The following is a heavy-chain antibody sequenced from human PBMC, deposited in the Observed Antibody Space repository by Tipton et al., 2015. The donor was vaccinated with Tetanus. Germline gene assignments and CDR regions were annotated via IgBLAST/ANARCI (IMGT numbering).Heavy chain of an antibody. D-gene: IGHD2-15*01. J-gene: IGHJ6*02. V-gene: IGHV1-8*01. CDR1: GYTFTSYD. CDR3: ARGLSSGGSSTQKYYYYGMDV. CDR2: MNPNSGNT. Sequence: QVQLVQSGAEVKKPGASVKVSCKASGYTFTSYDINWVRQATGQGLEWMGWMNPNSGNTGYAQKFQGRVTMTRNTSISTAYMELSSLRSEDTAVYYCARGLSSGGSSTQKYYYYGMDVWGQGTTVTVSS.